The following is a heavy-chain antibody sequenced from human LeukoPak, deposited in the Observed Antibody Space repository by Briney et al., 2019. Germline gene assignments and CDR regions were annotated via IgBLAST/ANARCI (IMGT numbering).Heavy chain of an antibody. CDR1: GFTFSDYY. V-gene: IGHV3-11*04. CDR3: ARAGTFYDFWSGYQEYYFDY. Sequence: KAGGSLRLSCAASGFTFSDYYMSWIRQAPGKGLEWVSYISSSGSTIYYADSVKGRFTISRDNAKNTLYLQMNSLRAEDTAVYYCARAGTFYDFWSGYQEYYFDYWGQGTLVTVSS. D-gene: IGHD3-3*01. J-gene: IGHJ4*02. CDR2: ISSSGSTI.